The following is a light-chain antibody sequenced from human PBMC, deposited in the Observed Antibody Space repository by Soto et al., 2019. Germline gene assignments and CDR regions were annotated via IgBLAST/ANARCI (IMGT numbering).Light chain of an antibody. Sequence: DIRMTQSPSSLSASVGDRVTITCRAGQTINTYLNWYQQKPGRAPKLLIYDASNLEAGVPSRFRGSGSGTDFTFTISRLQPEDIATYYCQQYENLPTFGQGTRLEIK. V-gene: IGKV1-33*01. J-gene: IGKJ5*01. CDR2: DAS. CDR3: QQYENLPT. CDR1: QTINTY.